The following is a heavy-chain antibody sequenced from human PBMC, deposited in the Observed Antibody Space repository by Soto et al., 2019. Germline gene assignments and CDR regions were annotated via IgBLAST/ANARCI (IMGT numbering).Heavy chain of an antibody. CDR2: IIPIFGTA. J-gene: IGHJ4*02. Sequence: GASVKVSCKASGGTFSSYAISGVRQAPGQGLEWMGGIIPIFGTANYAQKFQGRVTITADKSTSTAYMELSGLRSEDTAVYYCARGTCSGGSCQPEFDYWGQGTLVTVSS. CDR1: GGTFSSYA. D-gene: IGHD2-15*01. V-gene: IGHV1-69*06. CDR3: ARGTCSGGSCQPEFDY.